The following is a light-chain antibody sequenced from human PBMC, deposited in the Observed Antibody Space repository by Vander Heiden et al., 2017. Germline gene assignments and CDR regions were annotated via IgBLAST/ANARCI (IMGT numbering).Light chain of an antibody. V-gene: IGLV2-14*01. CDR1: SSDVGGYNY. CDR3: SSYTSSSTLYV. J-gene: IGLJ1*01. CDR2: DVS. Sequence: QSALTQPASVSVSPGQSITISCTGTSSDVGGYNYVSWYQQYPDKAPKLMIYDVSNRPSGVSNRCSGSKAGNTASLTISGLQAEDEGDYYCSSYTSSSTLYVFGTGTKVTVL.